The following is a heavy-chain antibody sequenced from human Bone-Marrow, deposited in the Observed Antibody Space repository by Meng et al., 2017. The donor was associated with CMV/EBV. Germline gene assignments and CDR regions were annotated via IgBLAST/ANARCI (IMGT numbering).Heavy chain of an antibody. CDR1: GFTIGSEYW. Sequence: GSLRLSCAASGFTIGSEYWMSWIRQAPGKGLEWVANTKGDESDKHYLDSVKGRFTISRDTAKNSVYLQMNNLRVEDTAVYYCARSMLEVNRYYYGMDVWGEGTPVTVSS. J-gene: IGHJ6*04. CDR3: ARSMLEVNRYYYGMDV. V-gene: IGHV3-7*01. D-gene: IGHD1-1*01. CDR2: TKGDESDK.